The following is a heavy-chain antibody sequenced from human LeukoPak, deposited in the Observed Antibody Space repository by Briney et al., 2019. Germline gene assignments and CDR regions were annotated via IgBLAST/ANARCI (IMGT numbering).Heavy chain of an antibody. D-gene: IGHD2-15*01. V-gene: IGHV4-34*01. CDR3: ARHRSPGTPFDY. CDR2: INHSGST. CDR1: GVSFSGYF. Sequence: SETLSLTCAVYGVSFSGYFWSWIRQPPGKGLEWIGEINHSGSTNYNPSLKSRVTISVDTSKNQFSLKLSSVTAADTAVYYCARHRSPGTPFDYWGQGTLVTVSS. J-gene: IGHJ4*02.